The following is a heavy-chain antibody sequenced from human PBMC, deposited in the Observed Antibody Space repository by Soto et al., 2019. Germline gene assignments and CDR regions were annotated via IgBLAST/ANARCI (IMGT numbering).Heavy chain of an antibody. D-gene: IGHD6-19*01. CDR2: IYYSGST. CDR3: SRNLISAWYVDS. Sequence: TLSLTCTVSGGSIRSGGYYWSWIRHPPGKGLESIGYIYYSGSTYYNPSLKSRVTISVDTSKNQYSLKLNSLTAADTAVYYCSRNLISAWYVDSWGQGTPLTVYS. V-gene: IGHV4-30-4*01. CDR1: GGSIRSGGYY. J-gene: IGHJ4*02.